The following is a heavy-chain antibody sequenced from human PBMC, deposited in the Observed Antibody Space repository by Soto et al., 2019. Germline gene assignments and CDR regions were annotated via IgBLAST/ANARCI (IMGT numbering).Heavy chain of an antibody. D-gene: IGHD2-8*01. J-gene: IGHJ4*02. V-gene: IGHV3-23*01. Sequence: EVQLLESGGALVQPGGSLRLSCAASGFTFTSCAMSWVRQAPGKGLEWVSAISGSGVSTYYADSVKGRFTFSRDNSKNPLYLQMNRLRAEDTAVYYCAKGPPAQAVYDCDYWGQGTLVTVSS. CDR2: ISGSGVST. CDR3: AKGPPAQAVYDCDY. CDR1: GFTFTSCA.